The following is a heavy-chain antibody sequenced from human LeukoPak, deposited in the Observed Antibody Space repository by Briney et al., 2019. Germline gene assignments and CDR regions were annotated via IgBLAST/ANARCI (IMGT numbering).Heavy chain of an antibody. V-gene: IGHV3-64D*06. Sequence: GGSLRLSCSSSGFTFSTFPMHWVRQAPGKGREYFSAISRNGDTTYYADSVKGRFTISRDNSKNTLYLQMSSLRPEDTAVYYCVKALTDDAFDIWGQGTMVTVSS. CDR3: VKALTDDAFDI. J-gene: IGHJ3*02. CDR2: ISRNGDTT. CDR1: GFTFSTFP.